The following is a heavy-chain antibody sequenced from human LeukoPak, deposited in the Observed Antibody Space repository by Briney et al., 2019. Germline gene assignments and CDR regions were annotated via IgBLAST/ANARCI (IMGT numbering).Heavy chain of an antibody. V-gene: IGHV1-2*02. CDR2: INPNSGDT. CDR1: GYTSTGYY. CDR3: ARDLVHAFDI. Sequence: GPVKVSCKASGYTSTGYYMHWVRQAPGQGLEWMGWINPNSGDTNYAQKFQGRVTMTRDTSISTAYMELSRLRSDDTAMYYCARDLVHAFDIWGQGTMVTVSP. J-gene: IGHJ3*02.